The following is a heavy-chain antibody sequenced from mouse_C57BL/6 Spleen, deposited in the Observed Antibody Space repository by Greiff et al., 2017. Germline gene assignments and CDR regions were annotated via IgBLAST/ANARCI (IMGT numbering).Heavy chain of an antibody. CDR3: TRSDRQLRLREY. J-gene: IGHJ2*01. D-gene: IGHD3-2*02. V-gene: IGHV1-5*01. Sequence: VQLQQSGTVLARPGASVKMSCKTSGYTFTSYWMHWVKQRPGQGLEWIGAIYPGNSDTSYNQKVKGKAKLTAVTSASTAYMELSSLTNEDSAVYYCTRSDRQLRLREYWGQGTTLTVSS. CDR1: GYTFTSYW. CDR2: IYPGNSDT.